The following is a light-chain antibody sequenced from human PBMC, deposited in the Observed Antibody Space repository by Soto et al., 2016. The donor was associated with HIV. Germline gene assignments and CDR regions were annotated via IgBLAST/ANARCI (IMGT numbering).Light chain of an antibody. V-gene: IGKV1-5*03. CDR3: QQYNNVPWT. Sequence: DIQMTQSPSSVSASVGDRVTITCRASQGISSWLAWYQQKPGKAPSLLIFKTSTLEIGVPSRFSGSGSGTDFTLTLSSVQPDDVGTYYCQQYNNVPWTFGQGTKLEMK. CDR1: QGISSW. J-gene: IGKJ1*01. CDR2: KTS.